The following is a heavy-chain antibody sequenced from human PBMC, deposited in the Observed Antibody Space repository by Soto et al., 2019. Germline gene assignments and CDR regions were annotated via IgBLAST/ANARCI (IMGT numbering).Heavy chain of an antibody. J-gene: IGHJ5*02. CDR2: IVVGSGNT. CDR1: GFTFTSSA. D-gene: IGHD2-2*01. V-gene: IGHV1-58*01. CDR3: AAESSTGWFDP. Sequence: QLQLVQSGPEVKKPGTSVKVSCKASGFTFTSSAVQWVRQARGQRLEWIGWIVVGSGNTNYAQKFRERVTITRDMSTSTAYMELSSLRSEDTAVYYCAAESSTGWFDPWGQGTLVTVSS.